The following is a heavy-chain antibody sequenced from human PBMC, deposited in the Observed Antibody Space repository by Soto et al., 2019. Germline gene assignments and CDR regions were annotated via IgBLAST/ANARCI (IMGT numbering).Heavy chain of an antibody. CDR1: GFTFSSSA. Sequence: GGSLRLSCAASGFTFSSSAMSWFRQAPGKGLEWVGAISGGGGSTYYADSVKGRFTISRDNSKNTLYLQMNSRRAEDTAVYYCAKDGVITGTTLALWDNWFDPWGQGTLVTV. V-gene: IGHV3-23*01. D-gene: IGHD1-7*01. CDR2: ISGGGGST. J-gene: IGHJ5*02. CDR3: AKDGVITGTTLALWDNWFDP.